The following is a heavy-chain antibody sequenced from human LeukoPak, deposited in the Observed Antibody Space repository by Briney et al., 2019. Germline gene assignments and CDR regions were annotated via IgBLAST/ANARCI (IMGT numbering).Heavy chain of an antibody. CDR3: ARDYSRWYFDL. CDR2: IYYSGSN. CDR1: GGSVSSGSYY. V-gene: IGHV4-61*01. D-gene: IGHD2-15*01. Sequence: SDSLSLTCTVSGGSVSSGSYYWSWIRQPPGKGLEWIGYIYYSGSNNYNPSLKSRVTISVDTSKNQFSLKLSSVTAADTAVYYCARDYSRWYFDLWGRGTLVTISS. J-gene: IGHJ2*01.